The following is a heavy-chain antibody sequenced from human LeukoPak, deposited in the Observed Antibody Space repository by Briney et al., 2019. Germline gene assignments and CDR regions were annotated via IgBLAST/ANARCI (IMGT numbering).Heavy chain of an antibody. CDR1: GASVSGDPYY. Sequence: PSETLSLTCTVSGASVSGDPYYWGWIRQPPGKGLEWIGSIYHSGSTYYNPSLKSRVTISVDTSKNQFSLKLSSVTAADTAVYYCFRPNYYDSSGQTDYWGQGTLVTVSS. CDR3: FRPNYYDSSGQTDY. V-gene: IGHV4-38-2*02. D-gene: IGHD3-22*01. CDR2: IYHSGST. J-gene: IGHJ4*02.